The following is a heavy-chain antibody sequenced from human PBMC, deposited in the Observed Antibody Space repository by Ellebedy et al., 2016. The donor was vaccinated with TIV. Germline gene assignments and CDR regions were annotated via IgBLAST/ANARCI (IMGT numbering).Heavy chain of an antibody. D-gene: IGHD4-17*01. J-gene: IGHJ3*02. CDR2: INQDGSQK. V-gene: IGHV3-7*01. CDR1: RFTFSSYW. CDR3: ATDGSYGDYLSPQHAFTI. Sequence: GESLKISCAASRFTFSSYWMSWVRQAPGKRLEWVANINQDGSQKYYVDSVKGRFTISRDNAKNSLYLQVNSLRAEDTAVYYCATDGSYGDYLSPQHAFTIWGQGTMVTVSS.